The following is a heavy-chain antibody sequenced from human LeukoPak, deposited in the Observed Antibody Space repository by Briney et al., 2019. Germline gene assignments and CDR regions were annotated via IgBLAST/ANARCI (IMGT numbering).Heavy chain of an antibody. CDR1: GYSLTELS. V-gene: IGHV1-24*01. Sequence: ASVKVSCKVSGYSLTELSMHWVRQHPGKGLEWMGGSDPEDGETIYAQKFQGRVTMTEDTSTDTAYMELSSLRSEDTAMYYCATPIAAAGSTFDYWGQGTLVTVSS. CDR2: SDPEDGET. CDR3: ATPIAAAGSTFDY. D-gene: IGHD6-13*01. J-gene: IGHJ4*02.